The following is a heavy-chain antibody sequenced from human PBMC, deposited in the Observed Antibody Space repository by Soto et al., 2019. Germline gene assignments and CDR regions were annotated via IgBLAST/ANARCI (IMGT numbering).Heavy chain of an antibody. Sequence: EVQLLESGGGLVQPGRSLRLSCAASGFTFSSYAMSWVRQAPGKGLEWVSAISGSGGSTYYADSVKGRFTISRDNSKNMLYLQMNSLRAEDRAVYYCAKALPTYYYDSSGYYSIPPYFDYWGQGTLVTVSS. J-gene: IGHJ4*02. CDR2: ISGSGGST. CDR3: AKALPTYYYDSSGYYSIPPYFDY. V-gene: IGHV3-23*01. CDR1: GFTFSSYA. D-gene: IGHD3-22*01.